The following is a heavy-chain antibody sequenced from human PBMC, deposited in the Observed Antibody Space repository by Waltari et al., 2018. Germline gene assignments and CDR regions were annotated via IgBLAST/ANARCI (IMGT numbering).Heavy chain of an antibody. CDR1: GGSFSGYY. CDR2: INHSGST. Sequence: QVQLQQWGAGLLKPSETLSLTCAVYGGSFSGYYWSWIRQPPGKGLEWIGEINHSGSTNYNPSLKSRVTISVDTSKNQFSLKLSSVTAADTAVYYCARRQARAGAEDYWGQGTLVTVSS. J-gene: IGHJ4*02. V-gene: IGHV4-34*01. CDR3: ARRQARAGAEDY. D-gene: IGHD3-10*01.